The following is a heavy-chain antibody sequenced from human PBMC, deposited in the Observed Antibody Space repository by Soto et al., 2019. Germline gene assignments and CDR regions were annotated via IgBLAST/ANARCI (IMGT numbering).Heavy chain of an antibody. V-gene: IGHV1-18*04. Sequence: SVQVSCKASGYPFTSYGISWVRQAPGQGLEWMGWISAYNGNTNYAQKLQGRVTMTTDTSTSTAYMELRSLRSDDTAVYYCARDPATVTKYYYYYGMDGWGQGTTVTLAS. CDR2: ISAYNGNT. J-gene: IGHJ6*02. CDR1: GYPFTSYG. CDR3: ARDPATVTKYYYYYGMDG. D-gene: IGHD4-17*01.